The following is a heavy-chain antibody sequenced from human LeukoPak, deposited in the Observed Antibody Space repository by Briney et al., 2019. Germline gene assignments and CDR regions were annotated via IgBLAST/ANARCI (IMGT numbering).Heavy chain of an antibody. D-gene: IGHD5-24*01. CDR1: GGSVSSDY. J-gene: IGHJ4*02. CDR2: IYYSGST. Sequence: PSETLSLTCTVSGGSVSSDYWSWIRQPPGKGLEWIGYIYYSGSTNYNPSLKSRVTISVDTSKNQFSLKLSSVTAADTAVYYCARWDGYKRFYFDYWGQGTLVTVSS. CDR3: ARWDGYKRFYFDY. V-gene: IGHV4-59*08.